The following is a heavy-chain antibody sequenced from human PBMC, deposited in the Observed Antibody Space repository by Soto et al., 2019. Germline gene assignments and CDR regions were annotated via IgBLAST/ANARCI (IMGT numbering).Heavy chain of an antibody. V-gene: IGHV1-69*01. J-gene: IGHJ6*01. CDR3: ARSQGSSTSLEIYYYYYYGMAV. CDR2: IIPISGTA. CDR1: GGTFSSYA. D-gene: IGHD2-2*01. Sequence: QVQLVQSGAEVKKPGSSVKVSCKASGGTFSSYAISWVRQAPGQGLEWRGGIIPISGTANYEQKFQGRVPITADESTSTAYRELSSLRSEDTAVYYCARSQGSSTSLEIYYYYYYGMAVWGQGTTVTVSS.